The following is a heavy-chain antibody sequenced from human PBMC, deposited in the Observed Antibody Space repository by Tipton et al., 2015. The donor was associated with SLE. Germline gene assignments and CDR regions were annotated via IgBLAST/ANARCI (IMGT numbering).Heavy chain of an antibody. CDR1: GYTFTSYG. CDR2: ISAYNGNT. J-gene: IGHJ4*02. Sequence: QSGPEVKKPGASVKVSCKASGYTFTSYGISWVRQAPGQGLEWMGWISAYNGNTNYAQKLQGRVTMTTDTSTSTAYMELRSLRSDDTAVYYCARDVGGYSYGYSGGYFDYWGQGTLVTVSS. CDR3: ARDVGGYSYGYSGGYFDY. V-gene: IGHV1-18*04. D-gene: IGHD5-18*01.